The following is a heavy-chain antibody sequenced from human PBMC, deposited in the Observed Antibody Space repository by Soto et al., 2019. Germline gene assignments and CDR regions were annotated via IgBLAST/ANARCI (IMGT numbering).Heavy chain of an antibody. J-gene: IGHJ4*02. D-gene: IGHD3-22*01. Sequence: KTSETLSLTCTVSGGSISSGDYYWSWIRQPPGKGLEWIGYIYYSGSTYYNPSLKSRVTISVDTSKNQFSLKLSSVTAADTAVYYCARAGYDSSGYYEKKDYYFDYWGQGTLVTVSS. CDR2: IYYSGST. CDR1: GGSISSGDYY. V-gene: IGHV4-30-4*01. CDR3: ARAGYDSSGYYEKKDYYFDY.